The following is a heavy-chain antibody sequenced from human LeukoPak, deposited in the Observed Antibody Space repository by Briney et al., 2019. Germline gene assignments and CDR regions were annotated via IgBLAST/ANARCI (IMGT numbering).Heavy chain of an antibody. J-gene: IGHJ4*02. CDR3: AKAFSSGWSPFDY. CDR1: GFTINTFT. CDR2: IRGAEGGT. D-gene: IGHD6-19*01. V-gene: IGHV3-23*01. Sequence: PGGSLRLSCAASGFTINTFTMNWVRQAPGKGLEWVSTIRGAEGGTYYADSVKGRFTISRDNFENTFYLQMNYLREEDTALYYCAKAFSSGWSPFDYWGQGALVTVSS.